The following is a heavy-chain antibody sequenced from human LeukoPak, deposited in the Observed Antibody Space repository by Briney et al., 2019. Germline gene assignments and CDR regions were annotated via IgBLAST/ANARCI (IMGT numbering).Heavy chain of an antibody. Sequence: SETLSLTCTVSGGSISSYYWSWIRQPPGKGLEWIGYIYYSGSTNYNPSLKSRVTISVDTSKNQFSLKLSSVTAADTAVYYCARDLTVVTPVRGHFDYWGQGTLVTVSS. CDR1: GGSISSYY. V-gene: IGHV4-59*12. D-gene: IGHD4-23*01. CDR3: ARDLTVVTPVRGHFDY. J-gene: IGHJ4*02. CDR2: IYYSGST.